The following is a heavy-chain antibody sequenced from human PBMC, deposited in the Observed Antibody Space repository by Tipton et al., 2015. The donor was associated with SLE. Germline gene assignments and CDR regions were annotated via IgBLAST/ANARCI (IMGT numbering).Heavy chain of an antibody. J-gene: IGHJ4*02. CDR1: GGSISSSSYY. D-gene: IGHD3-22*01. Sequence: TLSLTCTVSGGSISSSSYYWGWIRQPPGKGLEWIGSIYYSGSTYYNPSLKSRVTISVDTSKNQFSLKPSSVTAADTAVYYCARDSSGYSIFFDYWGQGTLVTVSS. CDR2: IYYSGST. CDR3: ARDSSGYSIFFDY. V-gene: IGHV4-39*01.